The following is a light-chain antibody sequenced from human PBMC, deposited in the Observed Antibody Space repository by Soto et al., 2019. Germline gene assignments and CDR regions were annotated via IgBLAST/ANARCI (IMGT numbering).Light chain of an antibody. CDR2: YAS. V-gene: IGKV3-15*01. Sequence: EMMMTQSPATLSVSPGERATLSYRASQSVRNNLAWYQQKPGQAPRLLIYYASTRATGIPARFSGSGSGTAFTLTISSLQSEDFALYYCQQYNNWPPITFGQGTRLEIK. J-gene: IGKJ5*01. CDR1: QSVRNN. CDR3: QQYNNWPPIT.